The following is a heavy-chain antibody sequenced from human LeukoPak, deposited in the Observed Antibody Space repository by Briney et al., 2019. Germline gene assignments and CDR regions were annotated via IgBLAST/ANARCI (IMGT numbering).Heavy chain of an antibody. CDR3: AKGAYGGAFDI. CDR2: ISSSGGAT. D-gene: IGHD3-10*01. V-gene: IGHV3-23*01. Sequence: GGSLRLSCTASGFTFTNYAMSWVRQAPGKGPECVASISSSGGATSYADPVKGRFTISRDNSKNTLFLQLNSLRAEDTALYHCAKGAYGGAFDIWGRGTMVTVSS. CDR1: GFTFTNYA. J-gene: IGHJ3*02.